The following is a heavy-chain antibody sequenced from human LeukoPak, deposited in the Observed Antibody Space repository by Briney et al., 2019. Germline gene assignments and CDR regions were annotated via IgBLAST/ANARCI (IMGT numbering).Heavy chain of an antibody. J-gene: IGHJ4*02. CDR3: SRDPRSLDY. V-gene: IGHV3-21*04. CDR2: ISISSNYI. CDR1: GFTFSRYG. Sequence: GSLRLSCAASGFTFSRYGMNWVRQAPGKGLEWVSSISISSNYIYYADSVKGRFTISRDNAKNSLYLQMNSLRVEDTGIYYCSRDPRSLDYWGQGALVTVSS.